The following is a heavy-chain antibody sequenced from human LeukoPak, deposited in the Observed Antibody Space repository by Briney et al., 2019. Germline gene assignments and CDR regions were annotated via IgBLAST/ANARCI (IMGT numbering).Heavy chain of an antibody. D-gene: IGHD5-18*01. CDR3: ARGGVGYSYAYNPIDY. J-gene: IGHJ4*02. V-gene: IGHV3-7*05. CDR1: GFSFSSYW. CDR2: IKQDGIEG. Sequence: GGSLRLSCAASGFSFSSYWMNWVRQAPGKGLEWVANIKQDGIEGFYVDSVKGRFTISRDNAKTSLYLQMNSLTAEDSAVYYCARGGVGYSYAYNPIDYWGQGTLVTVSS.